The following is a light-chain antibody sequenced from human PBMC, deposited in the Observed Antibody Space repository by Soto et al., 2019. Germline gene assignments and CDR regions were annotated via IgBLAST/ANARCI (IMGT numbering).Light chain of an antibody. J-gene: IGKJ2*01. CDR2: EAS. CDR1: QTVGSTY. Sequence: EILLAQSPGTLSLSPGERVTLSCRTSQTVGSTYLAWYQQKPGQAPRLLIYEASRRATGIPDRFSGSGSGTDFTLTISRLEPEDFAVYYCQQFGSSPRYTFGQGTTLEI. V-gene: IGKV3-20*01. CDR3: QQFGSSPRYT.